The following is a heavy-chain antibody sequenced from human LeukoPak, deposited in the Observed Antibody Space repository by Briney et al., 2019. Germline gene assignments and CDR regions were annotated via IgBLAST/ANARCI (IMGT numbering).Heavy chain of an antibody. CDR1: GFTFSSYG. CDR2: ISYDGSDK. CDR3: AKAASTYYYDSSGHPDY. V-gene: IGHV3-30*18. D-gene: IGHD3-22*01. J-gene: IGHJ4*02. Sequence: GGSLRLSCAASGFTFSSYGMHWVRQAPGKGLEWVAVISYDGSDKYYADSVKGRFTISRDNSKNTLYLQMNSLRAEDTAVYYCAKAASTYYYDSSGHPDYWGQGTLVTVSS.